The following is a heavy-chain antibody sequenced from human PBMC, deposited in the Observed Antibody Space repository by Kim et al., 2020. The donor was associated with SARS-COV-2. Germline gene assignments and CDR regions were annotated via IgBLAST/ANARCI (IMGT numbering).Heavy chain of an antibody. CDR2: IYPGDSDT. D-gene: IGHD3-3*01. V-gene: IGHV5-51*01. J-gene: IGHJ6*02. Sequence: GESLKISCKGSGYSFTSYWIGWVRQMPGKGLEWMGIIYPGDSDTRYSPSFQGQVTISADKSISTAYLQWSSLKASDTAMYYCARLNYRAPLHYDFWSGYPQNSQYGSYYGMDVWGQGTTVTVSS. CDR3: ARLNYRAPLHYDFWSGYPQNSQYGSYYGMDV. CDR1: GYSFTSYW.